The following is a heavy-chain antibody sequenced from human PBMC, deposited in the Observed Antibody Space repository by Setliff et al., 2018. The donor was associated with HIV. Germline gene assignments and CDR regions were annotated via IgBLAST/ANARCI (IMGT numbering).Heavy chain of an antibody. J-gene: IGHJ6*02. CDR1: GGSISSNY. Sequence: PSETLSLTCTVSGGSISSNYWSWIRQSPGKGPEWIGYIYFSGSTNYNPSLNSRVTISVDTSKNQFSLKLASVTAADTAMYFCARACDNTTSCYRGGQFYHYYGMDVWGQGTTVTVSS. V-gene: IGHV4-59*01. CDR3: ARACDNTTSCYRGGQFYHYYGMDV. D-gene: IGHD2-2*01. CDR2: IYFSGST.